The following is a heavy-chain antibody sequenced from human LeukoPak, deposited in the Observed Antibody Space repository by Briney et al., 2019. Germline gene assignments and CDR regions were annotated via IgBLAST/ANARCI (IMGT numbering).Heavy chain of an antibody. V-gene: IGHV3-7*01. CDR3: ARDRYTSI. J-gene: IGHJ4*02. D-gene: IGHD3-16*02. CDR1: GFSFSSYW. Sequence: GGSLRLSCAASGFSFSSYWMSWVRQAPGKGLEWVANIKEDGSEQYYVGSVEGRFTISRDNVKNSLYLQMNSLRAEDTAVYFCARDRYTSIWGQGILVTVSS. CDR2: IKEDGSEQ.